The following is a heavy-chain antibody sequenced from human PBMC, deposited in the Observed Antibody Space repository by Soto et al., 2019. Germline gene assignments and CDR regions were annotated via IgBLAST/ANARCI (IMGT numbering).Heavy chain of an antibody. J-gene: IGHJ5*02. D-gene: IGHD2-8*01. Sequence: QLQLQESGPGLVKPSETLSLTCTVSGGSISSSSYYWGWIRQPPGKGLEWIGSIYYSGSTYYNPSLKSRVTISVDTSKNQFSLKLSSVTAADTAVYYCARHIVLMVYAIPGWFDPWGQGTLVTVSS. V-gene: IGHV4-39*01. CDR3: ARHIVLMVYAIPGWFDP. CDR2: IYYSGST. CDR1: GGSISSSSYY.